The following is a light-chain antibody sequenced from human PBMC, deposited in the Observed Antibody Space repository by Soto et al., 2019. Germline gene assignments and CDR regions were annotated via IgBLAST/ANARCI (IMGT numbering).Light chain of an antibody. CDR2: AAS. CDR3: QQSYSITWT. CDR1: QDISTY. J-gene: IGKJ1*01. V-gene: IGKV1-39*01. Sequence: IQMTQSPSSLSASVGDRVTITCRASQDISTYLNWYQQKPGKAPKLLIYAASSLQSGVPSRFSVSGSETDCTLTISSLQTEDFATYSCQQSYSITWTFGQGTKVDIK.